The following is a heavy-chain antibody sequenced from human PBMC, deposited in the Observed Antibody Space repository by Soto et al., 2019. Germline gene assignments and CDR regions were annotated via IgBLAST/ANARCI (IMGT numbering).Heavy chain of an antibody. V-gene: IGHV1-69*13. Sequence: PVKVSCKASGRTFSSYATSWLRQAPGQGLEWMGGIIPIFGTANYAQKFQGRVTITADESTSTAYMELSSLRSEDTAVYYCAQGWEPMDYWGQGTLVTVSS. CDR3: AQGWEPMDY. CDR1: GRTFSSYA. J-gene: IGHJ4*02. CDR2: IIPIFGTA. D-gene: IGHD1-26*01.